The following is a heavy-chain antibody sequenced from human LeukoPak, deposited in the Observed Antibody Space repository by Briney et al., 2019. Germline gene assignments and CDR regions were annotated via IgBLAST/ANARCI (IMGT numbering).Heavy chain of an antibody. V-gene: IGHV4-59*01. CDR2: IYYSGTT. Sequence: SETLSLTCTVSGASISSSYWTWIRQPPGKGLEWIGYIYYSGTTNYNPSLKSRVTISVDTSKNQFSLKLSSVTAADTAVYYCARVLGDCSAGSCYPSFDYWGQGTPVTVSS. D-gene: IGHD2-15*01. CDR3: ARVLGDCSAGSCYPSFDY. CDR1: GASISSSY. J-gene: IGHJ4*02.